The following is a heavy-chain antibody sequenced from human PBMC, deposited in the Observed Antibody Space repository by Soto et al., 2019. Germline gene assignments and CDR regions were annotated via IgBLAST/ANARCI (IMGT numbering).Heavy chain of an antibody. CDR1: GASITNPDHY. Sequence: QVQLQESGPGLVKPSQTLSLTCTVSGASITNPDHYWACIRQHPGKGLEWIGYIYYSGNTYFNPSLKSRVSITLDTSKSQFSLELSSVTVADTAVYYCARSRVWSRTDYWAQGALVTVSS. V-gene: IGHV4-31*03. D-gene: IGHD2-21*01. J-gene: IGHJ4*02. CDR3: ARSRVWSRTDY. CDR2: IYYSGNT.